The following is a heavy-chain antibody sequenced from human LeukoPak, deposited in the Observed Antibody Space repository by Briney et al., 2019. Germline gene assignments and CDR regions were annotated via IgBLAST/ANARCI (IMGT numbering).Heavy chain of an antibody. Sequence: GGSLRLSCAASGFTFSNYNMNWVRQAPGKGLEWVSAISGSGGSTYYADSVKGRFTISRDNSKNTLYLQMNSLRAEDTAVYYCAKKTARGGNSEYFQHWGQGTLVTVSS. D-gene: IGHD4-23*01. CDR1: GFTFSNYN. CDR3: AKKTARGGNSEYFQH. CDR2: ISGSGGST. J-gene: IGHJ1*01. V-gene: IGHV3-23*01.